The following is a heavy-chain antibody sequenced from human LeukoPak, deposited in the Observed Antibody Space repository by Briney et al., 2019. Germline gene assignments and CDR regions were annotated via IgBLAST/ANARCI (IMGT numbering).Heavy chain of an antibody. CDR3: ARDQQLVVGY. D-gene: IGHD6-13*01. Sequence: AGGSLRLSCAASGFTFSSYEMNWVRQAPGKGLEWVSYISSSGSTIYYADSVKGRFTISRDNAKNSLYLQMNSLRAEDTAVYYCARDQQLVVGYWGQGTLVTVSS. CDR2: ISSSGSTI. J-gene: IGHJ4*02. CDR1: GFTFSSYE. V-gene: IGHV3-48*03.